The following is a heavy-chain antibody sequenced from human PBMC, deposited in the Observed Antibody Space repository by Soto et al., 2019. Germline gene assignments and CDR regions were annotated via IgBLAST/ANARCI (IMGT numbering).Heavy chain of an antibody. J-gene: IGHJ4*02. CDR1: GGSISSGDYY. V-gene: IGHV4-31*03. CDR3: ARGVDGRPGLYFDY. D-gene: IGHD1-1*01. CDR2: IYYSGGT. Sequence: QVQLQESGPGLVKPSQTLPLTCTVSGGSISSGDYYWSWIRQHPGKGLVWIGYIYYSGGTYYNPSLKSRVTISIDTSKNQFSLKLSSVTAADTAVYFCARGVDGRPGLYFDYWGQGTLVTVSS.